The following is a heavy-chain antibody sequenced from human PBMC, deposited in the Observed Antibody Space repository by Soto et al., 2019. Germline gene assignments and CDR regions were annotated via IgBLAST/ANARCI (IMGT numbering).Heavy chain of an antibody. CDR2: IKRDGSTT. CDR3: ARGAINYYYEVV. Sequence: EVQLVESGGGLVQPGGSLRLSCAASGFTFSDYWMHWVRQAPGKGLEWVSRIKRDGSTTNYADSVKGRFTISRDNAKNTLYLEMNSLRVEDTADYYCARGAINYYYEVVWGKVTTVTVSS. J-gene: IGHJ6*03. CDR1: GFTFSDYW. V-gene: IGHV3-74*01.